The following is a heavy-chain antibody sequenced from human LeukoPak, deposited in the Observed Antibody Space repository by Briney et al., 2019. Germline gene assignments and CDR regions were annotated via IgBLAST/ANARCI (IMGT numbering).Heavy chain of an antibody. CDR1: GYTFTGYY. Sequence: AASVQVSCQASGYTFTGYYMHWVRQAPGQGLEWMGWIIPNSGATKYAQKFQGRVTMTWDTSISAVYMELSRLISDDTAVYYCARGEEGNYYYYYGMDVWGQGTTVTVSS. V-gene: IGHV1-2*02. J-gene: IGHJ6*02. CDR2: IIPNSGAT. CDR3: ARGEEGNYYYYYGMDV.